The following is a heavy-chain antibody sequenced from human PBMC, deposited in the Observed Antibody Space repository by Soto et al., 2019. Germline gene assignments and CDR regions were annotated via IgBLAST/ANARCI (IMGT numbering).Heavy chain of an antibody. Sequence: QMQVVQSGPEVKKPGTSVRVSCKTSGFTFTNSAVEWVRQARGQRLEWIGWIVVGSDNTNYAQKFQDRVTITRDLSTHTIYMDFRSLKSEDTAVYYCAASPSFWQNYYYGAMDGWGQGTTGTVSS. V-gene: IGHV1-58*01. CDR3: AASPSFWQNYYYGAMDG. CDR1: GFTFTNSA. J-gene: IGHJ6*02. CDR2: IVVGSDNT.